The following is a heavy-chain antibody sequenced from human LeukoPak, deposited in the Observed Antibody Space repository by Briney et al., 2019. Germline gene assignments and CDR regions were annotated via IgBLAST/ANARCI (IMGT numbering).Heavy chain of an antibody. CDR1: GGSISSSSYY. J-gene: IGHJ6*03. D-gene: IGHD3-10*01. CDR3: AREGKITMVRGVIRYYYMDV. CDR2: IYYSGST. Sequence: SETLSLTCTVSGGSISSSSYYWGWIRQPPGKGLEWIGSIYYSGSTYYNLSLKSRVSISVDTSKNQFSLKLSSVTAADTAVYYCAREGKITMVRGVIRYYYMDVWGKGTTVTISS. V-gene: IGHV4-39*07.